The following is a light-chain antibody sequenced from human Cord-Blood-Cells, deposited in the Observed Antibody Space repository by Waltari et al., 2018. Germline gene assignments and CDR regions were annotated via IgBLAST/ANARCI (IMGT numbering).Light chain of an antibody. CDR2: DVS. CDR3: SSYTSSSTLYV. V-gene: IGLV2-14*01. J-gene: IGLJ1*01. Sequence: QSALTQPASVSGSPGQSITISCTGTSSDVGGYNYVSWYQQHPGKAPKLMIYDVSNLPSGVSNRFSRSKSGNTTSLTISGLQAEDEADYYCSSYTSSSTLYVFGTGTKVTVL. CDR1: SSDVGGYNY.